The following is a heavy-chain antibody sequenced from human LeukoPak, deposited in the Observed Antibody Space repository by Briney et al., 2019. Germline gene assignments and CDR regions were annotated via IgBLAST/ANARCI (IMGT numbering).Heavy chain of an antibody. D-gene: IGHD6-19*01. CDR1: GGSINSDSYY. Sequence: PSETLSLTCTVSGGSINSDSYYWGWIRQPPGKGLAWIGSIYYSGSTYYNPSLKSRVTISGDTSKNQFPLKLNSVTAADTAVYYCARLPGIAVAGKGLPDSWGQGTLVTVSS. CDR3: ARLPGIAVAGKGLPDS. V-gene: IGHV4-39*01. J-gene: IGHJ4*02. CDR2: IYYSGST.